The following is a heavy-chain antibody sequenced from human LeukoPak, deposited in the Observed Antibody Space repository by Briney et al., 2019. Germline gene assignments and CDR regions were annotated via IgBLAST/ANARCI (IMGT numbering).Heavy chain of an antibody. J-gene: IGHJ4*02. CDR1: GGSISSYY. CDR3: ARFPDSRGFDYFDY. CDR2: INYSGST. D-gene: IGHD3-22*01. V-gene: IGHV4-59*01. Sequence: PSETLSLTCTVSGGSISSYYWSWIRQPPGKGLEWIGYINYSGSTNYNPSLKSRVTISVDTSKNQFSLKLSSVTAADTAVYYCARFPDSRGFDYFDYWGQGTLVTVSS.